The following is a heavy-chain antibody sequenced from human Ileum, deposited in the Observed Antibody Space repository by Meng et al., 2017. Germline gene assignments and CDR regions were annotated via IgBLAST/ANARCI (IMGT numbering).Heavy chain of an antibody. J-gene: IGHJ4*02. CDR1: GFNFSAHA. V-gene: IGHV3-23*01. CDR2: LSSTGRTT. D-gene: IGHD5-18*01. CDR3: ARGYSYV. Sequence: VPVLDCGGGLLRPWVSLLLSCAASGFNFSAHAMNWVRQSPGKGLEWVSGLSSTGRTTYYADSVKGRFTISRDNSKNMVYLQMSSLRAEDTAVYYCARGYSYVWGQGTLVTVSS.